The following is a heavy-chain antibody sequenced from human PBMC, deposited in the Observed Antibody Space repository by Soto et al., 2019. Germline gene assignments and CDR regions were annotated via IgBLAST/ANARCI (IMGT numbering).Heavy chain of an antibody. CDR1: GYTFTNYD. D-gene: IGHD4-4*01. V-gene: IGHV1-8*01. CDR2: MNPSSGTT. J-gene: IGHJ4*02. CDR3: ARVDYSSTNDC. Sequence: QVQLVQSGAEVKKPGASVKVSCKASGYTFTNYDINWVRQATGQGLEWMGWMNPSSGTTGFAQKFQGRVTMTRNTAMSTAYMELSSLRSEDTAVYYCARVDYSSTNDCWGQGTLVTVSS.